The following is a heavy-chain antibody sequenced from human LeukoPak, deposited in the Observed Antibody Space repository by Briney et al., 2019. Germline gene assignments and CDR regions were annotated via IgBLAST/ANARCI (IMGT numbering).Heavy chain of an antibody. Sequence: PSETLSLTCAVYGGSFSGYYWSWIRQPPGKGLEWIGEINHSGSTNYTPSLKSRVTISVDTSKNQFSLKLSSVTAADTAVYYCARGTMLSDDALDIWGQGTMVTVSS. CDR3: ARGTMLSDDALDI. V-gene: IGHV4-34*01. D-gene: IGHD2-2*01. CDR1: GGSFSGYY. CDR2: INHSGST. J-gene: IGHJ3*02.